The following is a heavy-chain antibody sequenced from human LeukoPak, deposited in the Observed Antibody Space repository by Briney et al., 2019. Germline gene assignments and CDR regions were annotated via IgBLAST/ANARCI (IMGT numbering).Heavy chain of an antibody. CDR3: AKDRSTTWSFDY. V-gene: IGHV3-30*18. Sequence: PGGSLRLSCAASGFTFSFSGMYWARQAPGKGLDWLAFISDDGSRKYFADSVKGRFTISRDNSKNTLFLQMNSLRTEDTAVYYCAKDRSTTWSFDYWGQGTLVTVSS. CDR2: ISDDGSRK. D-gene: IGHD6-13*01. J-gene: IGHJ4*02. CDR1: GFTFSFSG.